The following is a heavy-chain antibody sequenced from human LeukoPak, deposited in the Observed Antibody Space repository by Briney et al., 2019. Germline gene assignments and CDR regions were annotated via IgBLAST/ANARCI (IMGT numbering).Heavy chain of an antibody. CDR2: INPNSGGT. Sequence: GASVKVSCKASGYTFTGYYMHWVRQAPGQGLEWMGWINPNSGGTNYAQKFQGRVTMTRDTSISTAYMELSRLRSDDTAVYYCARSKGRQTGTMSQGQQSLGYWGQGTLVTVSS. J-gene: IGHJ4*02. CDR3: ARSKGRQTGTMSQGQQSLGY. CDR1: GYTFTGYY. V-gene: IGHV1-2*02. D-gene: IGHD1-7*01.